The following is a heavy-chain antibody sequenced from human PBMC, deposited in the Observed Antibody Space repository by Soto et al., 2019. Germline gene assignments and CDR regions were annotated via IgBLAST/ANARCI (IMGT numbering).Heavy chain of an antibody. J-gene: IGHJ6*02. CDR3: ARVSMDTARGHYYYYGMDV. V-gene: IGHV1-69*13. Sequence: ASVKVSCKASGGTFSSYAISWVRQAPGQGLEWMGGIIPIFGTANYAQKFQGRVTITADESTSTAYMELSSLRSEDTVVCYCARVSMDTARGHYYYYGMDVWGQGTTVTVSS. CDR1: GGTFSSYA. D-gene: IGHD5-18*01. CDR2: IIPIFGTA.